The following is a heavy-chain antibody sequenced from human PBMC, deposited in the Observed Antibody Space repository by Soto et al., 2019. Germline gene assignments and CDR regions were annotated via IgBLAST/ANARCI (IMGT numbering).Heavy chain of an antibody. CDR3: ARDHLRGGMVSGGWFDP. V-gene: IGHV4-34*01. CDR2: INHSGST. Sequence: PSETLSLTCAVYGGSFSGYYWSWIRQPPGKGLEWIGEINHSGSTNYNPSLKSRVTISVDTSKNQFSLKLSSVTAADTAVYYCARDHLRGGMVSGGWFDPWGQGTLVTVSS. J-gene: IGHJ5*02. CDR1: GGSFSGYY. D-gene: IGHD2-8*02.